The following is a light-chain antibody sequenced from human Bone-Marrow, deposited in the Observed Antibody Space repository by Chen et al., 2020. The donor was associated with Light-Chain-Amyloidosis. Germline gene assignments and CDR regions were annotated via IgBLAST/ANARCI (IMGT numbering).Light chain of an antibody. J-gene: IGKJ4*01. CDR2: GSS. Sequence: EIVLTQSPGTLPLSPGEGANLSCRASQTISSNYLTWYQQKFGQAPRLLIYGSSSRATGIPDRFTGSGSGTDFTLTSNRLEPEDFAMYYCQQYGTSPLAYGGGTKVEIK. CDR3: QQYGTSPLA. V-gene: IGKV3-20*01. CDR1: QTISSNY.